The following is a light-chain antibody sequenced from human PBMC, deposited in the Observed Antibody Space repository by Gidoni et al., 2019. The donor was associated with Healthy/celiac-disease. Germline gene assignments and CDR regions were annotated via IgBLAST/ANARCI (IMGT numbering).Light chain of an antibody. Sequence: QSALTQPASVSGSPGQAITISCTGTSSDVCGYNYVSWYQQHPGKAPNLMIYEVSNRPSGVSTRFSGSKSGNTASLTISGLQAEDEADYYCSSYTSSSTLVFGGGTKLTVL. CDR3: SSYTSSSTLV. J-gene: IGLJ3*02. CDR2: EVS. CDR1: SSDVCGYNY. V-gene: IGLV2-14*01.